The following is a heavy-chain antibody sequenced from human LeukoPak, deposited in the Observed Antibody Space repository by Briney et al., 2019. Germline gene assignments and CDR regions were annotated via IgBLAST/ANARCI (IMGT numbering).Heavy chain of an antibody. CDR2: IKPDGSEK. J-gene: IGHJ3*01. D-gene: IGHD3-3*01. Sequence: GGSLRLSCAASGFTFSNYWMSWVRQAPGKGLEWVANIKPDGSEKYYVDSVKGRFSISRDNDRNALYLQMNSLRAGDTALYYCARGDFWSGDYTDAFDVWGQGTMVTVSS. CDR1: GFTFSNYW. V-gene: IGHV3-7*04. CDR3: ARGDFWSGDYTDAFDV.